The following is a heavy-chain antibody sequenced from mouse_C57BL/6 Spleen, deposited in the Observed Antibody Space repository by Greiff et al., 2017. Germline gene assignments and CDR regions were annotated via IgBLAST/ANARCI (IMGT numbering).Heavy chain of an antibody. D-gene: IGHD2-5*01. CDR1: GYTFTSYW. CDR3: AIDYSNCDYAFDD. V-gene: IGHV1-74*01. Sequence: QVQLQQPGAELVKPGASVKVSCKASGYTFTSYWMPWVKQRPGQGLEWIGRIHPSDGDTNYNQKFKGKDTLTVDKSSSTAYMQLSRLTSEDSAVYYCAIDYSNCDYAFDDWGQGTTVTVSS. J-gene: IGHJ4*01. CDR2: IHPSDGDT.